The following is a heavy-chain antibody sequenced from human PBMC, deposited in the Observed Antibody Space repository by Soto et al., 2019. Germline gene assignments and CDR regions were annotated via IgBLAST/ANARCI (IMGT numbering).Heavy chain of an antibody. CDR2: ISGSGGTT. V-gene: IGHV3-23*01. CDR1: GFPLRHYG. J-gene: IGHJ4*02. CDR3: GEYRGGIFGGGPSPPLEY. D-gene: IGHD3-3*01. Sequence: GGCLRLYCAASGFPLRHYGMSWVRQAPGKGLECVSVISGSGGTTYYADSVKGRFTISRDNSQSTVYLQMNSPRGEHTAVYNWGEYRGGIFGGGPSPPLEYWGLGTLVTVSS.